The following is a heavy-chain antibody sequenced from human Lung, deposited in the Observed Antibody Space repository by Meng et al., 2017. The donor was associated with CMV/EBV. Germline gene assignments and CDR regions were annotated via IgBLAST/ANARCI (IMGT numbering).Heavy chain of an antibody. CDR1: GGFVRSSFYY. D-gene: IGHD4-17*01. CDR3: ARSPTGDYAMDV. CDR2: IYYSGST. V-gene: IGHV4-61*01. J-gene: IGHJ6*02. Sequence: SXTLSLXCTVSGGFVRSSFYYWSWIRQSPGKGLEWIGYIYYSGSTDYNTSLKSRVTMSIDTSKNQISLKLSSVTAADTAVYYCARSPTGDYAMDVWGQGTXVTVSS.